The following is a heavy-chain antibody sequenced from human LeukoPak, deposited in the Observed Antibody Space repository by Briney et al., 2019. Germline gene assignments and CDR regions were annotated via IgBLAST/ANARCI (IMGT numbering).Heavy chain of an antibody. CDR1: GFIVSSNY. CDR3: ARSQLGRSHLPEQFDP. J-gene: IGHJ5*02. CDR2: VYTGGST. D-gene: IGHD1-1*01. Sequence: GGSLRLSCAASGFIVSSNYTNWVRQAPGKGLEWVSVVYTGGSTYYADSVKGRFTISRDNSKNTLYLQMNSLRAEDTAVYYCARSQLGRSHLPEQFDPWGQGTLVTVSP. V-gene: IGHV3-53*01.